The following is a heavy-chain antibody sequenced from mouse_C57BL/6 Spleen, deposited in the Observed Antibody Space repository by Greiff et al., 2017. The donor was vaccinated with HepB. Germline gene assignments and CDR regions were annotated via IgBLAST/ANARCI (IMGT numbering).Heavy chain of an antibody. CDR2: ISDGGSYT. D-gene: IGHD2-5*01. CDR3: ARVGYSNYGYFDV. Sequence: EVQGVESGGGLVKPGGSLKLSCAASGFTFSSYAMSWVRQTPEKRLEWVATISDGGSYTYYPDNVKGRFTIARDNAKNNLYLQMSHLKSEDTAMYYCARVGYSNYGYFDVWGTGTTVTVSS. CDR1: GFTFSSYA. V-gene: IGHV5-4*01. J-gene: IGHJ1*03.